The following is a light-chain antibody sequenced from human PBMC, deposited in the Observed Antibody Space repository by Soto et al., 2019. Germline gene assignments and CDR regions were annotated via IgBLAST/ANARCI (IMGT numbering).Light chain of an antibody. J-gene: IGLJ1*01. CDR2: DVS. V-gene: IGLV2-11*01. Sequence: QSALTQPRSVSGSPGQSVTISCTGTSSDVGGYNYVSWYQHHPGKAPKLMIYDVSKRPSGVPDRFSGSKSGNTASLTISGLQADDEADYSCFSYAGSYTFVFGTGTKLTVL. CDR3: FSYAGSYTFV. CDR1: SSDVGGYNY.